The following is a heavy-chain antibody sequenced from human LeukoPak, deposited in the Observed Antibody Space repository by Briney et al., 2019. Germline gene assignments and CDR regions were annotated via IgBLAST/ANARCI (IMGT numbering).Heavy chain of an antibody. CDR2: IYNSGST. V-gene: IGHV4-61*01. D-gene: IGHD2-2*01. J-gene: IGHJ4*02. CDR1: GHSINTDYY. CDR3: ARRPAARLTFDY. Sequence: SETLSLTCTVSGHSINTDYYWAWVRQPPGKGLEWIGYIYNSGSTNYNPSLKSRVTMSLDTSKNQFSLKLSSVTAADTAMYYCARRPAARLTFDYWGREPWSPSPQ.